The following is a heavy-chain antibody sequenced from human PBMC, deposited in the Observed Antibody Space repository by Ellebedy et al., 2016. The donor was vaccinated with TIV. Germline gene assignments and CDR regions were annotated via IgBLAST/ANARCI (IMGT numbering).Heavy chain of an antibody. D-gene: IGHD3-9*01. V-gene: IGHV3-9*01. CDR1: GFTFDDYA. CDR2: ISWNSGSI. J-gene: IGHJ4*02. CDR3: AAIAPLTGDG. Sequence: SLKISCAASGFTFDDYAMHWVRQAPGKGLEWVSGISWNSGSIGYADSVKGRFTISRDNAKNSLYLQMNSLRAEDTALYYCAAIAPLTGDGWGQGTLVTVSS.